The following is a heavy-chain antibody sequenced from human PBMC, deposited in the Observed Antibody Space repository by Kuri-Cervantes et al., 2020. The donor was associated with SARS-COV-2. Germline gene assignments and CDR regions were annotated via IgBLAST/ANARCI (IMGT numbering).Heavy chain of an antibody. CDR3: ACSSSDY. CDR2: ISYDGSNK. CDR1: GFTFSSYA. V-gene: IGHV3-30-3*01. Sequence: GESLKISCAASGFTFSSYAMHWVRQAPGKGLEWVAVISYDGSNKYYADSVKGRFTISRDNSKNTLYLQMNSLRAEDTAVYYCACSSSDYWGQGTLVTVSS. D-gene: IGHD6-6*01. J-gene: IGHJ4*02.